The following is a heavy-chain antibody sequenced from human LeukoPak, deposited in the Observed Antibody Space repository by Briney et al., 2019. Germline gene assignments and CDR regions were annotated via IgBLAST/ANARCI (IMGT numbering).Heavy chain of an antibody. CDR3: AKESLDTEQRNYNYYGMDV. CDR2: INKDGSEK. J-gene: IGHJ6*02. CDR1: GFTFSNYW. D-gene: IGHD1-1*01. Sequence: GGSLRLSCAASGFTFSNYWMTWVRQAPGKGLEWVANINKDGSEKNYVDSVKGRFTISRDNAKNSLYLQINSLRADDTAVYYCAKESLDTEQRNYNYYGMDVWGQGTTVTVSS. V-gene: IGHV3-7*03.